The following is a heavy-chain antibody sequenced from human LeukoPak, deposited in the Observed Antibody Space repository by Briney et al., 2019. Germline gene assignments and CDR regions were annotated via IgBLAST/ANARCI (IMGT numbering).Heavy chain of an antibody. J-gene: IGHJ4*02. CDR3: ARDGVTEKDY. V-gene: IGHV4-39*07. D-gene: IGHD3-16*02. CDR2: IYYSGTT. Sequence: PSETLSLTCTVSGGSISSSSYYWGWIRQPPGKGLEWIGSIYYSGTTYYNPSLKSRVTISVDTSKNQFSLKLSSVTAADTAVYYCARDGVTEKDYWGQGTLVTVSS. CDR1: GGSISSSSYY.